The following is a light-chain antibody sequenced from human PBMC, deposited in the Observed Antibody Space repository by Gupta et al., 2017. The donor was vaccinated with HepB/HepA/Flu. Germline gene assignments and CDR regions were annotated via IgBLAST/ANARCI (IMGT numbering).Light chain of an antibody. CDR2: DAS. CDR3: QQRSNWPLT. CDR1: QSISSY. Sequence: TQSPATLSLSPGERATLSCRAGQSISSYLAWYQQKPGQAPRLLIYDASNRATGIPARFSGSGSGTDFTLTISSLEPEDFAIYYCQQRSNWPLTFGGGTRVDIK. V-gene: IGKV3-11*01. J-gene: IGKJ4*01.